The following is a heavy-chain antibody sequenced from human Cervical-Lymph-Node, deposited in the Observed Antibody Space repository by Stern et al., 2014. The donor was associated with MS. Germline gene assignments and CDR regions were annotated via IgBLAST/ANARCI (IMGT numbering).Heavy chain of an antibody. D-gene: IGHD6-6*01. CDR3: AGHSGSSSSETDF. CDR2: IVPILGLT. V-gene: IGHV1-69*09. CDR1: GGTFFSYT. Sequence: VQLEESGAEVKKPGSSVKVSCKASGGTFFSYTVSWVRQAPGQGLELMGRIVPILGLTNYAQRFQGRVTITADQSTSTAYMELSSLRSGDTAMYYCAGHSGSSSSETDFWGQGTLVTVSS. J-gene: IGHJ4*02.